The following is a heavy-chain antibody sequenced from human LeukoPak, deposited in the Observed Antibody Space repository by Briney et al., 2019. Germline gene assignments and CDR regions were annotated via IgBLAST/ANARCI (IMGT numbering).Heavy chain of an antibody. CDR1: GFTFDDYA. V-gene: IGHV3-43D*03. J-gene: IGHJ5*02. CDR3: ARDPGYSSSFHPWFDP. CDR2: ISWDGGST. D-gene: IGHD6-6*01. Sequence: GGSLRLSCAASGFTFDDYAMHWVRQAPGKGLEWVSLISWDGGSTYYTDSVKGRFTISRDNSKNTLYLQMNSLRAEDTAVYYCARDPGYSSSFHPWFDPWGQGTLVTVSS.